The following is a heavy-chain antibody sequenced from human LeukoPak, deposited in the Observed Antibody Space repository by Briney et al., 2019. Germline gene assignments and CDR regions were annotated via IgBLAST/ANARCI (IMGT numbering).Heavy chain of an antibody. CDR3: AGDSGGYFDY. CDR1: GYTFTSYG. D-gene: IGHD1-1*01. Sequence: ASVPVSCKASGYTFTSYGISWVRQAPAQGLEWMGWISAYNGNTIYAQKLQGRVTMTTDTSTSTAYMELRSLRADDTAVYSCAGDSGGYFDYWGQGTLVTVSS. J-gene: IGHJ4*02. CDR2: ISAYNGNT. V-gene: IGHV1-18*01.